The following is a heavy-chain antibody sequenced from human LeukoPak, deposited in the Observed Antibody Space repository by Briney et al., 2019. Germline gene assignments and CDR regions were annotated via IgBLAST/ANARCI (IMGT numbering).Heavy chain of an antibody. J-gene: IGHJ3*01. CDR3: ARDRSSGSHQVGNAFDV. D-gene: IGHD1-26*01. Sequence: DSVTGRFTISRDNSKNSLFLQMNSLRTEDTAVYYCARDRSSGSHQVGNAFDVWGQGTVVTVSS. V-gene: IGHV3-7*01.